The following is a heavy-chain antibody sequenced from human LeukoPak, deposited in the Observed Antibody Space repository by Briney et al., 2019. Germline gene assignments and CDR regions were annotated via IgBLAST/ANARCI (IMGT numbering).Heavy chain of an antibody. D-gene: IGHD3-22*01. CDR2: IYYSGST. V-gene: IGHV4-59*01. J-gene: IGHJ3*02. CDR3: ARGRNYYDSSGYYVEGAFDI. Sequence: TPSETLSLTCTVSGGSISSYYWSWIRQPPGKGLEWIGYIYYSGSTNYNPSLKSRVTISVDTSKNQFSLKLSSVTAADTAVYYCARGRNYYDSSGYYVEGAFDIWGQGTMVTVSS. CDR1: GGSISSYY.